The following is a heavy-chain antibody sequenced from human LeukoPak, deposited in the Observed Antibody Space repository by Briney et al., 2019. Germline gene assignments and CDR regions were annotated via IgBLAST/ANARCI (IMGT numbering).Heavy chain of an antibody. Sequence: PSETLSLTCTVSGGTISSGNYFWGWIRQPPGKGLEWIGRIYYSGSTYYNPTLTSRVTISVATSKNQFSLNLSSVTAADTAVYYCARHEERFLEWLPSIYYFDYWGQGTLVTVSS. CDR2: IYYSGST. CDR3: ARHEERFLEWLPSIYYFDY. V-gene: IGHV4-39*01. CDR1: GGTISSGNYF. J-gene: IGHJ4*02. D-gene: IGHD3-3*01.